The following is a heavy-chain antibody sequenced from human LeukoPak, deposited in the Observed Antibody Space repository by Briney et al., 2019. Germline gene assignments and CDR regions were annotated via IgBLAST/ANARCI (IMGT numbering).Heavy chain of an antibody. J-gene: IGHJ4*02. Sequence: GGSLRLSCAASGFTFSSYSMNWVRQAPGKGLEWVSSISSSSSYIYYADSVKGRFTISRDNAKNSLYLQMNSLRAKDTAVYYCAMSGYSYGFFDYWGQGTLVTVSS. V-gene: IGHV3-21*01. D-gene: IGHD5-18*01. CDR2: ISSSSSYI. CDR3: AMSGYSYGFFDY. CDR1: GFTFSSYS.